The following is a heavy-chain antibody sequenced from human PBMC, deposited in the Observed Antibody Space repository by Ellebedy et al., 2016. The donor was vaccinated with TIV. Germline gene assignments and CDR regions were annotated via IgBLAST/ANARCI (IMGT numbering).Heavy chain of an antibody. CDR1: GFTFSSYA. CDR2: ISSTGSRT. Sequence: PGGSLRLSCAASGFTFSSYAMSWVRQAPGKGLEWVSTISSTGSRTYYAESVEGRFIISRDNSKKTLNLQMNSLRAEDTAVYYCAKGRGGGSDSSAPRYYFDYWGLGTLVTVSS. D-gene: IGHD3-22*01. J-gene: IGHJ4*02. V-gene: IGHV3-23*01. CDR3: AKGRGGGSDSSAPRYYFDY.